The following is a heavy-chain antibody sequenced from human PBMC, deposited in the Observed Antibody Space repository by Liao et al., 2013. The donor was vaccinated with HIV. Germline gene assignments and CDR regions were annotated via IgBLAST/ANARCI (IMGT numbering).Heavy chain of an antibody. CDR2: ADTSGST. CDR1: GGSISSGSYY. D-gene: IGHD3-3*01. J-gene: IGHJ4*02. V-gene: IGHV4-61*02. CDR3: AREGDFWSGDNDY. Sequence: QVQLQESGPGLVKPSQTLSLTCTVSGGSISSGSYYWNWFRQPAGKGLEWIGRADTSGSTNYNPSLKSRVTISVDTSKNQFSLKVSSVTAADTAVYYCAREGDFWSGDNDYWGQGTLVTVSS.